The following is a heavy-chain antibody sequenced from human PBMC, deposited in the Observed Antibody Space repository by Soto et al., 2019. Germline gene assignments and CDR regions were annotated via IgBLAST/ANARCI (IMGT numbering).Heavy chain of an antibody. CDR1: GYTFTGHY. Sequence: ASVKVSCKASGYTFTGHYMRWVRQAPGQGLEWMGWISPKSGGTDFAQKFQGRANMTWATSITTAYLELSRLRSDDTAVYSCARDAYYDILTGYSRNAFDFWGQGTMVTVSS. J-gene: IGHJ3*01. CDR3: ARDAYYDILTGYSRNAFDF. V-gene: IGHV1-2*02. D-gene: IGHD3-9*01. CDR2: ISPKSGGT.